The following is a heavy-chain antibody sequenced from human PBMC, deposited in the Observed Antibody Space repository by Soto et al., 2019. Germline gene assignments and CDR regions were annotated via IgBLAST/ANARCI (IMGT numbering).Heavy chain of an antibody. CDR1: GYKVSTWHNFTSYW. CDR3: ASGADMFDY. J-gene: IGHJ4*02. D-gene: IGHD3-9*01. Sequence: GESLKISCMGSGYKVSTWHNFTSYWIAWVRQMPGEGLEWMGISYPGDSDTRYSPSFQGQVTISADKSISTAYLQWSSLKASDTAMYYCASGADMFDYWGQGTLVTVSS. CDR2: SYPGDSDT. V-gene: IGHV5-51*01.